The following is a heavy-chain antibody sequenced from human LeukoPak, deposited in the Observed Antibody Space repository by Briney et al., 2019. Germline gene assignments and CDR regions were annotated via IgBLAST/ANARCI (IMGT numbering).Heavy chain of an antibody. J-gene: IGHJ4*02. Sequence: NPSETLSLTCAVYGGSFSGYYWSWIRQPPGKGLEWIGEINHSGSTNYNPSLKSRVTISVDTSKNQFSRKLSSVTAADTAVYYCARSRLGQWLVPSFDYWGQGTLVTVSS. CDR2: INHSGST. V-gene: IGHV4-34*01. CDR3: ARSRLGQWLVPSFDY. D-gene: IGHD6-19*01. CDR1: GGSFSGYY.